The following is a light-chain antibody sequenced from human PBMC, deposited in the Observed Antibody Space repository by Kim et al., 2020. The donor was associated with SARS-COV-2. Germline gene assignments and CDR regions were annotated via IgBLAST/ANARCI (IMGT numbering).Light chain of an antibody. CDR2: DVS. Sequence: SITISCTGSRSDVGGYNYYSWYQQHPGKAPKLMIYDVSNRPSGVSNRFSGSKSGNTASLTISGLQAEDEADYYCSSYTSSSTLEVFGTGTKVTVL. J-gene: IGLJ1*01. V-gene: IGLV2-14*03. CDR1: RSDVGGYNY. CDR3: SSYTSSSTLEV.